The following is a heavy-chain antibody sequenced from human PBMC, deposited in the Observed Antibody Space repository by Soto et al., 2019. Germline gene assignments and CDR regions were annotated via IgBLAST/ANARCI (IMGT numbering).Heavy chain of an antibody. D-gene: IGHD2-2*01. V-gene: IGHV3-30-3*01. J-gene: IGHJ4*02. CDR3: ARENIVVVPAARYFDY. CDR1: GFTFSSYA. CDR2: ISYDGSNK. Sequence: ESGGGVVQPGRSLRLSCAASGFTFSSYAMHWVRQAPGKGLEWVAVISYDGSNKYYADSVKGRFTISRDNSKNTLYLQMNSLRAEDTAVYYCARENIVVVPAARYFDYWGQGTLVTVSS.